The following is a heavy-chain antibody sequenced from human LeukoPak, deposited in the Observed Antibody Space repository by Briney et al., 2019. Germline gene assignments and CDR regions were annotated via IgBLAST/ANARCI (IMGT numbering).Heavy chain of an antibody. CDR1: GDSISNYF. J-gene: IGHJ4*02. D-gene: IGHD6-13*01. CDR3: ARYSAAAGRYYFDY. Sequence: PSETLSLTCTVSGDSISNYFWTWIRQPPGKGLEWLGYIYYSGSTNYNPSLKSRVTISLDTSKNHFSLKLSSVTAADTAVYYCARYSAAAGRYYFDYWGQGTLVTVSS. V-gene: IGHV4-59*01. CDR2: IYYSGST.